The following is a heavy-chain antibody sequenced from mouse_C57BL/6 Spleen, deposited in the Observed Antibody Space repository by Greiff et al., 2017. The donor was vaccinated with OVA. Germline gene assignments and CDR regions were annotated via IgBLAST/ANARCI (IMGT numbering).Heavy chain of an antibody. CDR3: ARHGAYYSNYPYYAMDY. CDR1: GYTFTEYT. V-gene: IGHV1-62-2*01. CDR2: FYPGSGSI. J-gene: IGHJ4*01. Sequence: VHLVESGAELVKPGASVKLSCKASGYTFTEYTIHWVKQRSGQGLEWIGWFYPGSGSIKYNEKFKDKATLTADKSSSTVYMELSRLTSEDSAVYFCARHGAYYSNYPYYAMDYWGQGTSVTVSS. D-gene: IGHD2-5*01.